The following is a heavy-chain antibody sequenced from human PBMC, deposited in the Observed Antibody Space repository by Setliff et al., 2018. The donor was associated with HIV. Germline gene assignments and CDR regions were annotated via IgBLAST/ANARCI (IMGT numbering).Heavy chain of an antibody. CDR2: INHSGST. J-gene: IGHJ6*03. Sequence: SETLSLTCAVYGGSFSGYYWSWIRQPPGKGLEWIGEINHSGSTNYNPSLKSRVTISVDTSKNQFSLKLSSVTAADTAVYYCARVSYDSSGYYIYYYYYMDVWGKGTTVTVSS. CDR1: GGSFSGYY. V-gene: IGHV4-34*01. CDR3: ARVSYDSSGYYIYYYYYMDV. D-gene: IGHD3-22*01.